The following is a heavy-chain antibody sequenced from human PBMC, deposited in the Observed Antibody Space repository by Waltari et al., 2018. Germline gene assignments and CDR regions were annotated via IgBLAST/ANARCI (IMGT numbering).Heavy chain of an antibody. CDR1: GGTFSSYA. J-gene: IGHJ6*02. D-gene: IGHD4-4*01. CDR3: AVLGNYPPGMDV. Sequence: QVQLVQSGAEVKKPGSSVKVSCKASGGTFSSYAISWVRQAPGQGLEWMGRIIPMFGTANYAQKFQGRVTITADKSTSTAYMELSSLRSEDTAVYYCAVLGNYPPGMDVWGQGTTVTVSS. V-gene: IGHV1-69*08. CDR2: IIPMFGTA.